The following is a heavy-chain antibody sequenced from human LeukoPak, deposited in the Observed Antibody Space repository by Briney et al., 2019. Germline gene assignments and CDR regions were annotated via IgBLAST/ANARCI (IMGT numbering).Heavy chain of an antibody. V-gene: IGHV3-7*03. J-gene: IGHJ4*02. CDR2: IKQDGSEK. CDR1: GFTFSSYW. D-gene: IGHD6-13*01. CDR3: ARGEERAAAGNYLDY. Sequence: PGGSLRLSCAASGFTFSSYWMSWVRQAPGKGLEWVANIKQDGSEKYYVDSVKGRFTISRDNSKNTLYLQMNSLRAEDTAVYYCARGEERAAAGNYLDYWGQGTLVTVSS.